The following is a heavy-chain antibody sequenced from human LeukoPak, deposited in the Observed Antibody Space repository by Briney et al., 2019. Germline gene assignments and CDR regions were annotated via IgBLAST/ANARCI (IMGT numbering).Heavy chain of an antibody. CDR1: GFSFNTYA. D-gene: IGHD3-10*01. CDR2: ISNTGGST. J-gene: IGHJ4*02. CDR3: AKGFGSGGDPFDY. V-gene: IGHV3-23*01. Sequence: PGGSLRLSCAASGFSFNTYAMSWVRQAPGKGLEWVSAISNTGGSTYYADSVKGRFTISRDNSKNTLYLQMNSLRAEDTAVYYCAKGFGSGGDPFDYWGQGTLVTVSS.